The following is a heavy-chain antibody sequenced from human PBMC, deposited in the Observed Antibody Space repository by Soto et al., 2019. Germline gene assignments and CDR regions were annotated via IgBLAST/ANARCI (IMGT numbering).Heavy chain of an antibody. CDR2: IYYSGST. D-gene: IGHD1-26*01. CDR3: ARERREQGANHYWYFDL. J-gene: IGHJ2*01. Sequence: SETLSLTCTVSGGSISSSSYYWGWIRQPPGKGLEWIGSIYYSGSTYYNPSLKSRVTISVDTSKNQFSLKLSSVTAADTAVYYCARERREQGANHYWYFDLWGRGTLVTVSS. CDR1: GGSISSSSYY. V-gene: IGHV4-39*02.